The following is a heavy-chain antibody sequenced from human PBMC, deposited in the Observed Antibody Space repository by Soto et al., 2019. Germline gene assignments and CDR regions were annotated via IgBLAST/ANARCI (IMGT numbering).Heavy chain of an antibody. Sequence: GGSLRLSCAASGFTFDDYAMHWVRQAPGKGLEWVSGISWNSGSIGYADSVKGRFTISRDNAKNSLYLQMNSLRAEDTALYYCAKDISSGYYYYYGMDVWGQGTTVTVSS. CDR3: AKDISSGYYYYYGMDV. CDR2: ISWNSGSI. D-gene: IGHD3-22*01. CDR1: GFTFDDYA. J-gene: IGHJ6*02. V-gene: IGHV3-9*01.